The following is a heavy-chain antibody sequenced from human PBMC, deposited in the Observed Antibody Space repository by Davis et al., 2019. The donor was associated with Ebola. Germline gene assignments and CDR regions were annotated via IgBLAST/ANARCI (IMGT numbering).Heavy chain of an antibody. CDR1: GFTFANYA. CDR2: ISWKIDIV. Sequence: GGSLRLSCEASGFTFANYAMHWVRQPPGKGLEWVSGISWKIDIVGYAESVKGRFTISRDNARNSLYLQMNSLRAEDTAVYYCARDTPCSTMSCYYHYSGMDVWGKGTTVTVSS. V-gene: IGHV3-9*01. CDR3: ARDTPCSTMSCYYHYSGMDV. J-gene: IGHJ6*04. D-gene: IGHD3-22*01.